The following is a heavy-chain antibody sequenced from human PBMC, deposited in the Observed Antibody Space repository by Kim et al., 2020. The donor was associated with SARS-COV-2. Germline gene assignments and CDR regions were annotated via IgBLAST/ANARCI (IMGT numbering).Heavy chain of an antibody. Sequence: SETLSLTCTVSDGSVSSSSYYWAWIRQPPGKGLEWIGSMHYSGSTYYNPSLKSRVTISVDTSKNQFSLKVRSVTAADTAVYYCARDSRLYCSGGRCYFD. CDR3: ARDSRLYCSGGRCYFD. CDR1: DGSVSSSSYY. V-gene: IGHV4-39*07. J-gene: IGHJ4*03. CDR2: MHYSGST. D-gene: IGHD2-15*01.